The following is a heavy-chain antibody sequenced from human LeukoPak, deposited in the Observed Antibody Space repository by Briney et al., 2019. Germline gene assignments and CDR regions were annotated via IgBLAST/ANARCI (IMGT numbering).Heavy chain of an antibody. CDR2: IYYSGST. J-gene: IGHJ4*02. Sequence: SETLSLTCTVSGGSISSYYWSWTRQPPGKGLEWIGYIYYSGSTSYNPSLKSRVTMSVDTSKNQLSLRVSSVTAADTAVYYCARHRSSGDDYWGQGTLVTVSS. D-gene: IGHD6-25*01. V-gene: IGHV4-59*08. CDR1: GGSISSYY. CDR3: ARHRSSGDDY.